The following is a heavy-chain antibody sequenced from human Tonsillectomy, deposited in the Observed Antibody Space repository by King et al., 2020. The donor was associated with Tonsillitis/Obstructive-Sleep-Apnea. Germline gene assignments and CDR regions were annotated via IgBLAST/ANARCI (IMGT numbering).Heavy chain of an antibody. CDR2: INHRGST. CDR3: ASRAVNWFDP. Sequence: VQLPQWGAGLLKPSETLSLTCAVYGGSFSGYYWSWIRQPPGKGLEWIGEINHRGSTNYNPSLKSRVTVSVDTSKNQFSLKMTSVTAADTAVYYCASRAVNWFDPWGQGTLVTVSS. J-gene: IGHJ5*02. D-gene: IGHD6-19*01. CDR1: GGSFSGYY. V-gene: IGHV4-34*01.